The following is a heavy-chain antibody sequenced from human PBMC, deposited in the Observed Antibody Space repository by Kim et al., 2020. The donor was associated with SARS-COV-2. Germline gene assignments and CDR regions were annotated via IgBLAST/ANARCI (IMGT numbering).Heavy chain of an antibody. CDR2: IYYSGST. Sequence: SETLSLTCTVSGGSVSSGSYYWSWIRQPPGKGLEWIGYIYYSGSTNYNPSLKSRVTISVDTSKNQFSLKLSSVTAADTAVYYCARDPTGYSYGFDYWGQGTLVTVSS. CDR1: GGSVSSGSYY. CDR3: ARDPTGYSYGFDY. V-gene: IGHV4-61*01. J-gene: IGHJ4*02. D-gene: IGHD5-18*01.